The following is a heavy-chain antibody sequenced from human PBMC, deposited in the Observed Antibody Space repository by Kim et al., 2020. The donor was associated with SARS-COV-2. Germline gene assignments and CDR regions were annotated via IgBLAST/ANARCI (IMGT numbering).Heavy chain of an antibody. CDR2: ISSNGGST. J-gene: IGHJ5*02. V-gene: IGHV3-64*01. CDR3: ARAQEYYYDRAPFDP. Sequence: GGSLRLSCAASGFTFSSYAMHWVRQAPGKGLEYVSAISSNGGSTYYANSVKGRFTISRDNSKNTLYLQMGSLRAEDMAVYYCARAQEYYYDRAPFDPWGQGTLVTVSS. CDR1: GFTFSSYA. D-gene: IGHD3-22*01.